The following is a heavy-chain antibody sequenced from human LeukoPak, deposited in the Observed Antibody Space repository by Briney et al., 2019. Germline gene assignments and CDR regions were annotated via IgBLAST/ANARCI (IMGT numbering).Heavy chain of an antibody. V-gene: IGHV3-21*01. CDR2: ISSSSSYI. J-gene: IGHJ3*02. D-gene: IGHD6-25*01. CDR3: ARVFWSQRAFDI. CDR1: GFTFSSYS. Sequence: GGSLRLSCAASGFTFSSYSMNWVRQAPGKGLEWVSSISSSSSYIYYADSVKGRFTISRDNAKNSLYLQMNSLRAEDTAVYYCARVFWSQRAFDIWGQGTMVTVSS.